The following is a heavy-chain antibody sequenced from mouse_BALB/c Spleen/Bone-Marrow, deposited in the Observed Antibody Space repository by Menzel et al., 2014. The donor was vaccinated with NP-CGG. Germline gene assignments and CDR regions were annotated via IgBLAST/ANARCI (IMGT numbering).Heavy chain of an antibody. J-gene: IGHJ2*01. CDR2: IYPGNSDT. D-gene: IGHD3-3*01. Sequence: EVQGVESGTVLARPGASVKMSCKASGYTFTSYWMHWVKQRPGQGLEWIGAIYPGNSDTSYNQKFKGKAKLTAVTSTSTAYMELSSLTNEDSAVYYCTRSWDRYYFDYWGQGTTLTVSS. CDR3: TRSWDRYYFDY. CDR1: GYTFTSYW. V-gene: IGHV1-5*01.